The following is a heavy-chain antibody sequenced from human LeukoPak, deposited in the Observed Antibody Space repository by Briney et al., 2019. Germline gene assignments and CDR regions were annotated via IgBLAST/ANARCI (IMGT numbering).Heavy chain of an antibody. CDR2: INHSGST. V-gene: IGHV4-34*01. J-gene: IGHJ4*02. CDR1: GESFSGYY. D-gene: IGHD3-3*01. Sequence: SETLSLTCAVYGESFSGYYWSWIRQPPGKGLEWIGEINHSGSTNYNPSLKSRVTISVDTSKNQFSLKLSSVTAADTAVYYCASSTDFWSGYLDYWGQGTLVTVSS. CDR3: ASSTDFWSGYLDY.